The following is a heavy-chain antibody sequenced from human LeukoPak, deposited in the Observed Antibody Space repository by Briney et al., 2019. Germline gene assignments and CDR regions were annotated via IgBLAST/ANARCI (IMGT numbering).Heavy chain of an antibody. CDR2: IYHSGST. CDR1: GCSISSGYY. D-gene: IGHD6-13*01. CDR3: AREGLAAAGIFDP. V-gene: IGHV4-38-2*02. Sequence: PSETLSLTCTVSGCSISSGYYWGWIRQPPGKGLEWIGSIYHSGSTYYNPSLKSRVTISVDTSKNQFSLKLSSVTAADTAVYYCAREGLAAAGIFDPWGQGTLVTVSS. J-gene: IGHJ5*02.